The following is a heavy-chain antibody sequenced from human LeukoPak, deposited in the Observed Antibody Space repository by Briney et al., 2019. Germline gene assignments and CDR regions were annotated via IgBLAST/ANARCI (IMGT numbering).Heavy chain of an antibody. D-gene: IGHD6-19*01. Sequence: GGSLRLSCAASGFTFSKFEMNWVRQAPGKGLEWLSYISTGGNDINYADSVKGRFTFSRDNSKNTLYLQMNSLRAEDTAVYYCAKPGASGWYPTDFDYWGQGTLVTVSS. CDR3: AKPGASGWYPTDFDY. CDR1: GFTFSKFE. CDR2: ISTGGNDI. V-gene: IGHV3-48*03. J-gene: IGHJ4*02.